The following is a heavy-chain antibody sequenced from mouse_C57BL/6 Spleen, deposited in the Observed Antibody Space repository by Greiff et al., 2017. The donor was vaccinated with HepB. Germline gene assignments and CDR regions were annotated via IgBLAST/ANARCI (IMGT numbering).Heavy chain of an antibody. D-gene: IGHD1-1*01. J-gene: IGHJ4*01. V-gene: IGHV1-15*01. Sequence: VQLQQSGAELVRPGASVTLSCKASGYTFTDYEMHWVKQTPVHGLEWIGAIDPETGGTAYNQKFKGKAILTADKSSSTAYMELRSLTSEDSAVYYCTRITTGGAMDYWGQGTSVTVSS. CDR3: TRITTGGAMDY. CDR2: IDPETGGT. CDR1: GYTFTDYE.